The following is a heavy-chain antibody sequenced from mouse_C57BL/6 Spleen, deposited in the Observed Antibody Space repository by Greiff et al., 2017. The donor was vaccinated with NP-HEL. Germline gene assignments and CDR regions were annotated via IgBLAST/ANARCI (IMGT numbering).Heavy chain of an antibody. CDR2: IDPEDGET. CDR1: GFNITDYY. Sequence: VQLQQSGAELVKPGASVKLSCTASGFNITDYYMHWVKQRTEQGLEWIGRIDPEDGETKSVPKFQGKATITADTSSNTAYLQLSSLTSEDTAVYYCASGSSSFAYWGQGTLVTVSA. D-gene: IGHD1-1*01. CDR3: ASGSSSFAY. V-gene: IGHV14-2*01. J-gene: IGHJ3*01.